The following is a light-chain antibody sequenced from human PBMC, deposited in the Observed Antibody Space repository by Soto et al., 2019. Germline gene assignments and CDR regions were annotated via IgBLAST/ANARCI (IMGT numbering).Light chain of an antibody. CDR3: QTWGTGIVV. J-gene: IGLJ2*01. CDR1: SGHTNYA. Sequence: QLVLTQSPSASASLGASVKLTCTLSSGHTNYAIAWHQQQPKEGPRYLMKLSSDGSHTKGDGIPDRFSGSSSGAERYLTISSLQSEDEADYYCQTWGTGIVVFGGGTQLTVL. CDR2: LSSDGSH. V-gene: IGLV4-69*01.